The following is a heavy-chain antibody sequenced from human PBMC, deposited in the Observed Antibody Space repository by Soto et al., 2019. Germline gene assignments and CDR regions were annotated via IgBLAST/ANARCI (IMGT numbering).Heavy chain of an antibody. CDR3: TALTGTTMALDY. CDR1: GFTFSNAW. V-gene: IGHV3-15*01. CDR2: IKTKSDGATT. Sequence: PGGSLRLSCAASGFTFSNAWMNGLRQAPGKGLEWVGRIKTKSDGATTDYAAPVKGRFTISRDDSRNTLYLQMNSLKAEDTAVYYCTALTGTTMALDYWGQGTLVTVSS. D-gene: IGHD1-7*01. J-gene: IGHJ4*02.